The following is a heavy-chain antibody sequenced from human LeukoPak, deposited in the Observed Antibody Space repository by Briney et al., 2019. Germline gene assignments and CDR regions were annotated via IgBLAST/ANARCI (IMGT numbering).Heavy chain of an antibody. CDR3: AKAGGSWFHYYFDY. D-gene: IGHD6-13*01. CDR1: GFTFSSYG. J-gene: IGHJ4*02. V-gene: IGHV3-23*01. Sequence: GGSLRLSCAASGFTFSSYGMSWVRQAPGKGLEWVSAISGSGGSTYYADSVKGRFTISRDNSKDTLYLQMNSLRAEDTAVYYCAKAGGSWFHYYFDYWGQGTLVTVSS. CDR2: ISGSGGST.